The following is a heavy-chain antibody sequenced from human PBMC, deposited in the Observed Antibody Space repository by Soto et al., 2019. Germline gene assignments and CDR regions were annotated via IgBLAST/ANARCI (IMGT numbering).Heavy chain of an antibody. CDR3: AREGVDFGGLIAPRLKGMDV. CDR1: GGSLTSGTYY. J-gene: IGHJ6*02. Sequence: QVHLQESGPGVVEPSQTLSLTCSVSGGSLTSGTYYWTWIRRLPGKGLEWIGYIYYSGTTYYNPSLESRALISVDTTKNQFSLKLSSVTAADTAVYYCAREGVDFGGLIAPRLKGMDVWGQGTTVTVSS. CDR2: IYYSGTT. D-gene: IGHD3-16*02. V-gene: IGHV4-31*02.